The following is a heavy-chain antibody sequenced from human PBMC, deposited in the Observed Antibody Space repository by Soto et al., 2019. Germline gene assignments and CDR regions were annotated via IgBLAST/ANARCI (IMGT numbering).Heavy chain of an antibody. CDR2: IIPIFGTA. CDR1: GGTFSSYA. D-gene: IGHD2-2*01. J-gene: IGHJ6*02. V-gene: IGHV1-69*13. Sequence: ASVKVSCKASGGTFSSYAISWVRQAPGQGLEWMGGIIPIFGTANCAQKFQGRVTITADESTSTAYMELSSLRSEDTAVYYCALYCSSTSCYVNYYYYGMDVWGQGTTVTVSS. CDR3: ALYCSSTSCYVNYYYYGMDV.